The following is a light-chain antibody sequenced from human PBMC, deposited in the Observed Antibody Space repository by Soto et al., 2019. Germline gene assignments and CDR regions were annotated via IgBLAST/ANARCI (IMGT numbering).Light chain of an antibody. CDR3: SSYAGRDTVV. V-gene: IGLV2-8*01. CDR1: SSGIGGTHY. J-gene: IGLJ1*01. Sequence: QSVLTQPPSASGFPGQSVTISCTGTSSGIGGTHYVSWYQQHPGKAPKLIIYEVTERPSGVPDRFSGSKSGNTASLTVSGLQAEDEGDYYCSSYAGRDTVVFVSGTKVTVL. CDR2: EVT.